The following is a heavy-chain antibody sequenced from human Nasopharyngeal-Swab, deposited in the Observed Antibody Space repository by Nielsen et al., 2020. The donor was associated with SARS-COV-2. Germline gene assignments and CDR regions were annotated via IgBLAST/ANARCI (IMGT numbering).Heavy chain of an antibody. CDR1: GYTFTNFA. Sequence: ASVKVSCKTSGYTFTNFAMHWVRQAPGQRLEWMGWMNPNSGNTGYAQKFQGRVTMTRNTSISTAYMELSSLRSEDTAVYYCARGKGFDWLLYSDYWGQGTLVTVSS. J-gene: IGHJ4*02. D-gene: IGHD3-9*01. CDR2: MNPNSGNT. V-gene: IGHV1-8*02. CDR3: ARGKGFDWLLYSDY.